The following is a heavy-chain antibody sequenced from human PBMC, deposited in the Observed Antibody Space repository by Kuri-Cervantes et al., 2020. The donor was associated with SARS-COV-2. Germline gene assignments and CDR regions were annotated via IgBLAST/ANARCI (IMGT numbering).Heavy chain of an antibody. Sequence: ESLKISCTVSGGSISSYYWGWIRQPPGKGLEWIGSIYYSGSTYYNPSLKSRVTISVDTSKNQFSLKLSSVTAADTAVYYCARPSIAARADAFDIWGQGTMVTVSS. CDR3: ARPSIAARADAFDI. CDR2: IYYSGST. V-gene: IGHV4-39*01. J-gene: IGHJ3*02. CDR1: GGSISSYY. D-gene: IGHD6-6*01.